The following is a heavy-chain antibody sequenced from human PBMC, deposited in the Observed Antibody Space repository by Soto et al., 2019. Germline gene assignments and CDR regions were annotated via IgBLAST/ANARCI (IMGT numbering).Heavy chain of an antibody. CDR2: IWYDGSNK. Sequence: GGSLRLSCAASGFTFSSYGMHWVRQAPGKGLEWVAVIWYDGSNKYYADSVKGRFTISRDNSKNTLYLQMNSLRAEDTAVYYCARGRSVAGTQYYYYVMDVWGQGTTVTVSS. CDR3: ARGRSVAGTQYYYYVMDV. V-gene: IGHV3-33*01. D-gene: IGHD6-19*01. CDR1: GFTFSSYG. J-gene: IGHJ6*02.